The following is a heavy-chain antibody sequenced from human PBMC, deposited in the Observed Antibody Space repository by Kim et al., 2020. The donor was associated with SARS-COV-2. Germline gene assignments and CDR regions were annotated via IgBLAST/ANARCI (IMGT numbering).Heavy chain of an antibody. CDR2: K. V-gene: IGHV3-7*01. J-gene: IGHJ5*02. CDR3: ARVAGGGWFDP. D-gene: IGHD3-16*01. Sequence: KYDVYSVRCRFTISRDNAKNLLYLQMNSLGAEDTAVYYWARVAGGGWFDPWGQGTLVTVSS.